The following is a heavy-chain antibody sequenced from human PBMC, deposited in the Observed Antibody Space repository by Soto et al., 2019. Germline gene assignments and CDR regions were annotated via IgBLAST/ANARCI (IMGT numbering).Heavy chain of an antibody. CDR1: GGSISSSSYY. Sequence: PSETLSLTCTFSGGSISSSSYYWGWIRQPPGKGLEWIGSIYYSGSTYYNPSLKSRVTISVDTSKNQFSLKLSSVTAADTAVYYCARDKITGLFDYWGQGTLVTVSS. V-gene: IGHV4-39*02. CDR3: ARDKITGLFDY. J-gene: IGHJ4*02. D-gene: IGHD2-8*02. CDR2: IYYSGST.